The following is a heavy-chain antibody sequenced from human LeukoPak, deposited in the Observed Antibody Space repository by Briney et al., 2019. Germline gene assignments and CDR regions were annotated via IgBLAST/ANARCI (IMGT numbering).Heavy chain of an antibody. V-gene: IGHV3-30*18. CDR3: AKDLEQQLETAYYFDY. Sequence: GGSLRLSCAASGFTFSSYWMSWVRQAPGKGLEWVAVISYDGSNKYYADSVKGRFTISRDNSKNTLYLQMNSLRAEDTAVYYCAKDLEQQLETAYYFDYWGQGTLVTVSS. CDR2: ISYDGSNK. CDR1: GFTFSSYW. J-gene: IGHJ4*02. D-gene: IGHD6-13*01.